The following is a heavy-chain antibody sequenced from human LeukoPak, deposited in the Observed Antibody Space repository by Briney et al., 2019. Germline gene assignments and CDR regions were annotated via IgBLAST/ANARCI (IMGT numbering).Heavy chain of an antibody. D-gene: IGHD6-13*01. Sequence: ASVKVSCKASGYTFTSYYMHWVRQGPGQGLEWMGIINPSGGSTSYAQKFQGRVTMTRDTSTSTVYMELSSLRSEDTAVYYCARDRPIAAAGIKYYYYYMDVWGKGTTVTVSS. J-gene: IGHJ6*03. CDR3: ARDRPIAAAGIKYYYYYMDV. V-gene: IGHV1-46*01. CDR2: INPSGGST. CDR1: GYTFTSYY.